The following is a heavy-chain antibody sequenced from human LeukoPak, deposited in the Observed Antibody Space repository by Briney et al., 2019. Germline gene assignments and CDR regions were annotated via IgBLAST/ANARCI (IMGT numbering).Heavy chain of an antibody. V-gene: IGHV3-64*01. Sequence: GGSLRLSCAASGFTFSSYAMHWVRQAPGKGLGYVSAISSNGGSTYYANSVKGRFTISRDNSKNTLYLQMGSLRAEDMAVYYCASCNGGSCYSFDYWGQGTLVTVSS. J-gene: IGHJ4*02. CDR1: GFTFSSYA. CDR2: ISSNGGST. D-gene: IGHD2-15*01. CDR3: ASCNGGSCYSFDY.